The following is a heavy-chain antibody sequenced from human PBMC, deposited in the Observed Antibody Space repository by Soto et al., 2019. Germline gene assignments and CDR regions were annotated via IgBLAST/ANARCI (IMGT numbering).Heavy chain of an antibody. Sequence: PVGSLRLSCAASGFTFNNAWMSWVRQAPGKGLEWVGRIKSTVDGGTTDYAAPVKGRFTISRDDSRNTLDLQMNSLKTEDTATCYCAGALENPYFYYGLNVWGQGTTVTVSS. D-gene: IGHD1-26*01. CDR1: GFTFNNAW. J-gene: IGHJ6*02. V-gene: IGHV3-15*01. CDR3: AGALENPYFYYGLNV. CDR2: IKSTVDGGTT.